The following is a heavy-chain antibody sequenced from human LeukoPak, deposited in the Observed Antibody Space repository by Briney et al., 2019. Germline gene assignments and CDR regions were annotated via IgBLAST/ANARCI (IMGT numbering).Heavy chain of an antibody. Sequence: PSQTLSLTCAVSGGSISSGGYSWSWIRQPPGKGLEWIGYIYHSGSTYYNPSLKSRVTISVDTSKNQFSLKLSSVTAADTAVYYCARGGAPWESVAYYFDYWGQGTLVTVSS. CDR2: IYHSGST. V-gene: IGHV4-30-2*01. J-gene: IGHJ4*02. CDR1: GGSISSGGYS. D-gene: IGHD1-26*01. CDR3: ARGGAPWESVAYYFDY.